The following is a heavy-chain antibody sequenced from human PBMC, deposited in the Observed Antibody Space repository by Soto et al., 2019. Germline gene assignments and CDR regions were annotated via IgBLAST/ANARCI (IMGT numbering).Heavy chain of an antibody. Sequence: QVQLQESGPGLVKPSQTLSLTCTVSVASISSGGYYWSWIRQHPGEGLEWIGYIYYSGSTSYNPSLKSRVTLSVDTSKTQFSLKRSSVTDADTAVYYCARESKYDTSGYPPWFAPWGQGTLVTVSS. CDR3: ARESKYDTSGYPPWFAP. V-gene: IGHV4-31*03. D-gene: IGHD3-22*01. CDR1: VASISSGGYY. J-gene: IGHJ5*02. CDR2: IYYSGST.